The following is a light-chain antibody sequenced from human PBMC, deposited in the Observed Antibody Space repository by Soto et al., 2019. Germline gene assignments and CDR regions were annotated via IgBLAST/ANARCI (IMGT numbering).Light chain of an antibody. CDR3: QQYGSSLIT. J-gene: IGKJ5*01. Sequence: EIVLTQSPGTLSLSPGERATLSCRASQSVSSSYLAWYQQKPGQAPRLLIYGASSRATGIPDRFSGSGSGKEFTLTIRRLEPEDFAVYYCQQYGSSLITFGQGTRLEIK. V-gene: IGKV3-20*01. CDR1: QSVSSSY. CDR2: GAS.